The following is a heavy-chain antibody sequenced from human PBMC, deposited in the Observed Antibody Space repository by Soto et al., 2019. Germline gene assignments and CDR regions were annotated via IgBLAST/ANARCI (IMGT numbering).Heavy chain of an antibody. D-gene: IGHD4-17*01. J-gene: IGHJ6*02. V-gene: IGHV3-30-3*01. Sequence: QVQLVEFGGGVVQPGRSLRLSCAASGFTFSDYAMHWVRQAPGKGLEWVAIISFDGSNEHYADSVQGRFTISRDNSENTLYLLMNSLRADDTAVYYCARPAATVIFYAGMDVWGQGTTVTVSS. CDR3: ARPAATVIFYAGMDV. CDR1: GFTFSDYA. CDR2: ISFDGSNE.